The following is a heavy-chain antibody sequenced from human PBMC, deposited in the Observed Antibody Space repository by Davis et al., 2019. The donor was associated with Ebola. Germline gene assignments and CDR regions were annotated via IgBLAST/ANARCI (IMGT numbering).Heavy chain of an antibody. Sequence: AASVKVSCKVSGYTLTELSMHWVRQAPGKGLEWMGGFDPEDGETIYAQKFQGRVTMTEDTSTDTAYMELSSLRSEDTAVYYCAKDTHPLYSSSGPIDYWGQGTLVTVSS. V-gene: IGHV1-24*01. CDR1: GYTLTELS. CDR3: AKDTHPLYSSSGPIDY. D-gene: IGHD6-13*01. CDR2: FDPEDGET. J-gene: IGHJ4*02.